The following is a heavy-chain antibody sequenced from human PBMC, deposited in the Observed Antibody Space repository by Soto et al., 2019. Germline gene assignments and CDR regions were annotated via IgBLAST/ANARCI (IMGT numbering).Heavy chain of an antibody. V-gene: IGHV4-39*01. J-gene: IGHJ4*02. CDR3: ARQRANYYYDSSGSPFDY. CDR2: IYYSGST. CDR1: GGSISSSSYY. D-gene: IGHD3-22*01. Sequence: SETLSLTCTVSGGSISSSSYYWGWIRQPPGKGLEWIGSIYYSGSTYYNPSLKSRVTISVDTSKNQFSLKLSSVTAADTAVYYCARQRANYYYDSSGSPFDYWGQGTLVTVS.